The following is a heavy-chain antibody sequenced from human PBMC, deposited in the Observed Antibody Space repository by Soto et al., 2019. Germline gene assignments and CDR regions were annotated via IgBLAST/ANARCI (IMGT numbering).Heavy chain of an antibody. CDR2: INSHGSST. D-gene: IGHD2-21*01. CDR1: GFTFSSYW. J-gene: IGHJ4*02. V-gene: IGHV3-74*01. Sequence: EVQLVESGGGLVQPGGSLRLSCAASGFTFSSYWMHWVRQAPGKGLVWVSHINSHGSSTSYADSVKGRFTISRDNAKNTLYLQINSLGAEDTAVYYCARARGESDPYFDYWGQGTLVTVSS. CDR3: ARARGESDPYFDY.